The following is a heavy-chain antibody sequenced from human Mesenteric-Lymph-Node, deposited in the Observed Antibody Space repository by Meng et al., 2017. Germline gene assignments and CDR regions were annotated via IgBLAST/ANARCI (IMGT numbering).Heavy chain of an antibody. D-gene: IGHD5-12*01. Sequence: ASVKVSCKASGYTFTGYYMHWVRQAPGQGLEWMGRINPNSGGTNYAQKFQGRVTMTRDTSISTAYMELSRLRSDDTAVYYCGRVGYSRSYGVDVWGQGTTVTVSS. V-gene: IGHV1-2*06. CDR2: INPNSGGT. J-gene: IGHJ6*02. CDR1: GYTFTGYY. CDR3: GRVGYSRSYGVDV.